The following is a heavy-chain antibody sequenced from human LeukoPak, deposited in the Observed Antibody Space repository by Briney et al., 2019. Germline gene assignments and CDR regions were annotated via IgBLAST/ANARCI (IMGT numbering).Heavy chain of an antibody. CDR2: IYYSGST. CDR3: AGIRDGYTYSKDAFDI. V-gene: IGHV4-59*01. CDR1: GGSISSYY. D-gene: IGHD5-24*01. Sequence: PSETLSLTCTVSGGSISSYYWSWIRQPPGKGLEWVGYIYYSGSTNYNPSLKSRATISVDTSKNEFSLKLSSVTAADTAVYYCAGIRDGYTYSKDAFDIWGQGTMVTVSS. J-gene: IGHJ3*02.